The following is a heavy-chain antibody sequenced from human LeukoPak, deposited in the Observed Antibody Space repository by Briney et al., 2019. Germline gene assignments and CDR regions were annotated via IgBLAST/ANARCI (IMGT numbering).Heavy chain of an antibody. V-gene: IGHV3-7*01. D-gene: IGHD3-22*01. J-gene: IGHJ4*02. CDR1: GFTFSNYW. CDR2: IKQDGSEK. Sequence: GGSLRLSCAASGFTFSNYWMSWVRQAPGKGLEWVANIKQDGSEKYYVDSVKGRFTISRDNAKNMLYLQMNGLRAEDTAVYYCVVWGEDSSGHRFDHWGQGTLVTVSS. CDR3: VVWGEDSSGHRFDH.